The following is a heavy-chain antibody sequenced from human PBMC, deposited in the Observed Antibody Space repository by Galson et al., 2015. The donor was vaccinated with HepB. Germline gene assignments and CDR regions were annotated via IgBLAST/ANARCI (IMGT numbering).Heavy chain of an antibody. CDR3: ARVPTMVRGALDY. V-gene: IGHV1-46*03. D-gene: IGHD3-10*01. CDR2: INPSGGST. J-gene: IGHJ4*02. Sequence: PVKDSGKASGYTFTSYNMHCVRQAPGQGLEWMGIINPSGGSTSYAQKFQGRVTMTRDTSTSTVYMELSSLRSEDTAVYYCARVPTMVRGALDYWGQGTLVTVSS. CDR1: GYTFTSYN.